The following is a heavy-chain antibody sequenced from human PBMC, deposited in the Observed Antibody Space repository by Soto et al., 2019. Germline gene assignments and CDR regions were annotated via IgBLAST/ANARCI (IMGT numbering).Heavy chain of an antibody. Sequence: GRYLRLSCAASGVTFSSYAMSWVRQAPGKGLEWVSAISGSGGSTYYADSVKGRFTISRDNSKNTLYLQMNSLRAEDTAVYYCAKDPRVGVVVLPTYYSHYSCPGLLVT. V-gene: IGHV3-23*01. CDR1: GVTFSSYA. CDR2: ISGSGGST. J-gene: IGHJ4*02. CDR3: AKDPRVGVVVLPTYYSHY. D-gene: IGHD3-22*01.